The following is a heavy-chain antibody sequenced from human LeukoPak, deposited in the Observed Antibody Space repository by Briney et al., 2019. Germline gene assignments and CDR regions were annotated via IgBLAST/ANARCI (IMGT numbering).Heavy chain of an antibody. Sequence: GGSLRLSCAASGFTFSDYYMSWIRQAPGKGLEWISGIRSAVETTHYADSVKGRFIISRDNSKNALSLQLNSLRPEDTALYYCAKHFCTGLDCSLFDSWGQGTLVTVSS. CDR1: GFTFSDYY. D-gene: IGHD3/OR15-3a*01. CDR3: AKHFCTGLDCSLFDS. V-gene: IGHV3-23*01. J-gene: IGHJ4*02. CDR2: IRSAVETT.